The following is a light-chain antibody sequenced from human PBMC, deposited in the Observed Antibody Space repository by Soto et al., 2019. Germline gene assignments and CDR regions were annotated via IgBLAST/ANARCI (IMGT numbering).Light chain of an antibody. CDR1: QSVSNN. CDR2: GAS. CDR3: QQYNTYST. Sequence: EIVMTHSPATLSVSPCETATLSFRASQSVSNNVAWYQQKPGQAPRLLILGASTRATGIPARFSGSGSGTEFTLSISSLQSEDFATYYCQQYNTYSTFGQGTKVDIK. J-gene: IGKJ1*01. V-gene: IGKV3-15*01.